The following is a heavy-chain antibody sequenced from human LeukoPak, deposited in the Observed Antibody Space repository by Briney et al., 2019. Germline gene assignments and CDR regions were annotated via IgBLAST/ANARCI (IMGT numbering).Heavy chain of an antibody. CDR1: GGSISSYY. J-gene: IGHJ4*01. CDR2: IYYSGNT. V-gene: IGHV4-30-4*01. Sequence: SETLSLTCTVSGGSISSYYWNWIRQPPEKGLEWIEYIYYSGNTYYNPSLKSRVTISADTSENQFSLKLSSVTAADTAVYYCARDHGSINSGSLDHWGHGTLVTVSS. CDR3: ARDHGSINSGSLDH. D-gene: IGHD3-10*01.